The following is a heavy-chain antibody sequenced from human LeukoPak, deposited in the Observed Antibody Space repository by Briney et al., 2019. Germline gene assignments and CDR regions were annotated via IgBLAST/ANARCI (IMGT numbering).Heavy chain of an antibody. CDR2: INHSGST. J-gene: IGHJ6*02. D-gene: IGHD4-23*01. CDR1: GGSFSGYY. V-gene: IGHV4-34*01. CDR3: AHGVAATVVTPGPIYYYGMDV. Sequence: SETLSLTCAVYGGSFSGYYWSWIRQPPGKGLELIGEINHSGSTNYNPSLKSRVTISVDTSKNQFSLKLSSVTAADTAVYYCAHGVAATVVTPGPIYYYGMDVWGQGTTVTVSS.